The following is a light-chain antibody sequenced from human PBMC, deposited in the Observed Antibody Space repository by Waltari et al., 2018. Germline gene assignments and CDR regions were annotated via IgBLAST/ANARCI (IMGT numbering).Light chain of an antibody. CDR2: DAS. CDR1: QSVRCY. J-gene: IGKJ2*01. CDR3: HQRSDWPRT. Sequence: EIVLTQSPATLSLFPGETATLSGRASQSVRCYLAWYHKKPGQAPRPLISDASNRATGIPARFSGSGSGTDFTLTISSLEPEDFAVYYCHQRSDWPRTFGQGTKVEIK. V-gene: IGKV3-11*01.